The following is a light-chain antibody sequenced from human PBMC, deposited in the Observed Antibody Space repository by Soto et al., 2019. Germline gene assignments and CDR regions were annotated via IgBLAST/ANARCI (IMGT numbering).Light chain of an antibody. CDR1: SSDIGSYNL. CDR3: CSYAGSSTFYV. V-gene: IGLV2-23*01. Sequence: SALTQPASLSGSPGQSITISCTGTSSDIGSYNLVSWYQQHPGKAPKLMIYEGSKRPSGVSNRFSGSKSGNTASLTISGLQAEDEADYYCCSYAGSSTFYVFGTGTRSPS. CDR2: EGS. J-gene: IGLJ1*01.